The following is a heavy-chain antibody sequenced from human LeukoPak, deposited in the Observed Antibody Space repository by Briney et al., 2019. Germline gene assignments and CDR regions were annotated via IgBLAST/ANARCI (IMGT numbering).Heavy chain of an antibody. D-gene: IGHD2-2*01. V-gene: IGHV4-4*02. J-gene: IGHJ4*02. CDR3: ARAGQGYCTSASCYLSLDY. CDR1: GGSISSSNW. Sequence: PSETLSLTCAVSGGSISSSNWWSWVRQSPGKGLVWIGEIYHSGSTNYNPSLKSRVTISVDKSKNQYSLKLSSEAAADTALYYCARAGQGYCTSASCYLSLDYWGQGTLVTVSS. CDR2: IYHSGST.